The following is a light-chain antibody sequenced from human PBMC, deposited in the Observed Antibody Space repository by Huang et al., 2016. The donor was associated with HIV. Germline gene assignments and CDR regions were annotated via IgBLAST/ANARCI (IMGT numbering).Light chain of an antibody. CDR1: QSVGSS. V-gene: IGKV3-15*01. Sequence: EIVMTQSPATLSMSPGERATLSCRSSQSVGSSLAWYQQKPGQAPRRLIYGASTRASGIPARFSGSGSGTEFTLTISSLQSEDFAVYYCQQYNNWPPNTFGQGTKLEIK. J-gene: IGKJ2*01. CDR2: GAS. CDR3: QQYNNWPPNT.